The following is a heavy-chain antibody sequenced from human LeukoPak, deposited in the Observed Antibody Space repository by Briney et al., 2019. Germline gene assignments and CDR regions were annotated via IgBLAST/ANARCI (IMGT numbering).Heavy chain of an antibody. CDR2: IKQDGSDR. D-gene: IGHD6-13*01. Sequence: GGSLRPSCAASGFTFRNYWMSWVRQAPGTGLEWVANIKQDGSDRNYVTSVRGRFTISRDNAESSLFLQMNSLRAEDTAVYYCARSLPYGTTWYGRSDFWGQGTLVTVSS. J-gene: IGHJ4*02. V-gene: IGHV3-7*03. CDR3: ARSLPYGTTWYGRSDF. CDR1: GFTFRNYW.